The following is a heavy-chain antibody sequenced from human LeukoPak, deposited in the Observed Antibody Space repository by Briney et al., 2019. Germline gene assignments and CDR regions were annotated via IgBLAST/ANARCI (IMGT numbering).Heavy chain of an antibody. CDR3: ASEDYYDSSGYLYGMDV. D-gene: IGHD3-22*01. CDR2: IYYSGST. J-gene: IGHJ6*02. Sequence: PSETLSLTCTVSGGSINSYYWGWIRQPPGKGLEWIGSIYYSGSTYYNPSLKSRVTISVDTSKNQFSLKLSSVTAADTAVYYCASEDYYDSSGYLYGMDVWGQGTTVTVSS. V-gene: IGHV4-39*07. CDR1: GGSINSYY.